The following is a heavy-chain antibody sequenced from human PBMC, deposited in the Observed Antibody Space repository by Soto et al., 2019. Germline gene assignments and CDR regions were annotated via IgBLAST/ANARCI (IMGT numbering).Heavy chain of an antibody. V-gene: IGHV1-8*01. J-gene: IGHJ3*02. D-gene: IGHD2-15*01. CDR1: GYTFTSYD. CDR3: ARGYLYCSGGSCYFFTFDI. CDR2: MNPNSGNT. Sequence: ASVKVSCKASGYTFTSYDINWVRQATGQGLEWMGWMNPNSGNTGYAQKFQGRVTMTRNTSISTAYMELSSLRSEDTAVYYCARGYLYCSGGSCYFFTFDIWGQGTMVTVSS.